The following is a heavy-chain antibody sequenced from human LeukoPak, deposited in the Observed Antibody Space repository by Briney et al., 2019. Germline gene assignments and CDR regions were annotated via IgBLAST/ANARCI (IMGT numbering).Heavy chain of an antibody. V-gene: IGHV3-7*01. CDR1: GFTFSNFW. J-gene: IGHJ4*02. CDR2: IKQDETEK. Sequence: GGSLRLSCTASGFTFSNFWMGWVRQAPGKGLEWVANIKQDETEKFYLGSVKGRFTISRDNAKNSLYLQMNSLRAEDTAVYYCARGSGWFYFDYWGQGTLVTVSS. D-gene: IGHD6-19*01. CDR3: ARGSGWFYFDY.